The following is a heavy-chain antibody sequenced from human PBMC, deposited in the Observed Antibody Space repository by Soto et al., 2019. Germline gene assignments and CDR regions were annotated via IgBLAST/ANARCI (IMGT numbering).Heavy chain of an antibody. V-gene: IGHV5-10-1*01. J-gene: IGHJ4*02. CDR3: ARQPSGAAAASFES. CDR1: SFSIFR. CDR2: IDPSDSYT. Sequence: SFSIFRERGVRQMPGKGLEWMGRIDPSDSYTSYRPSFQGHVTISGDKSISTVYLQWSSLKASDTAMYYCARQPSGAAAASFESWGQGTLVLVSP. D-gene: IGHD6-13*01.